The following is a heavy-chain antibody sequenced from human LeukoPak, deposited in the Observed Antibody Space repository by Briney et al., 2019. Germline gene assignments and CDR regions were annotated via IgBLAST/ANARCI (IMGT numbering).Heavy chain of an antibody. CDR2: IYTSGST. CDR3: ARGGDRSGYYYVDFDY. D-gene: IGHD3-22*01. Sequence: SETLSLTCTVSGGSISSYCWSWIRQPAGKGLEWIGRIYTSGSTNYNPSLKSRVTMSVDTSKNQFSLKLSSVTAADTAVYYCARGGDRSGYYYVDFDYWGQGTLVTVSS. V-gene: IGHV4-4*07. CDR1: GGSISSYC. J-gene: IGHJ4*02.